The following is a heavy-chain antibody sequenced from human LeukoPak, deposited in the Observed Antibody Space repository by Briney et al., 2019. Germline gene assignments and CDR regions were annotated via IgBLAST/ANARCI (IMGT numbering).Heavy chain of an antibody. CDR3: ARDCWGIKVMDGFDN. D-gene: IGHD2-8*01. J-gene: IGHJ4*02. V-gene: IGHV3-7*01. Sequence: GGSLRLSCAASGFTFSSYYMSWVRQAPGKGLEWVANIKQDGSEKKYVDSVKGRFTISRDNAKNSLYLQMNSLRADDTAVHYCARDCWGIKVMDGFDNWGQGTLVTVSS. CDR2: IKQDGSEK. CDR1: GFTFSSYY.